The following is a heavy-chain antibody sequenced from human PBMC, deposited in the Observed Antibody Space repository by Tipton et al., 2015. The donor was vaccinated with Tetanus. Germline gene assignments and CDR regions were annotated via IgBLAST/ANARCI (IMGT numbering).Heavy chain of an antibody. D-gene: IGHD2-2*01. CDR1: GGSISSSSFY. CDR2: VFDSGTS. CDR3: AEGRRFCSSNSCHEYYFDS. J-gene: IGHJ4*02. V-gene: IGHV4-39*02. Sequence: GLVKPSETLSLTCTVSGGSISSSSFYWAWIRQPPGKGLEWIGSVFDSGTSYYNPSLKSRVTISVDTSKNHFSLRLSSVTAAETAVYYCAEGRRFCSSNSCHEYYFDSWGRGTLVTVSS.